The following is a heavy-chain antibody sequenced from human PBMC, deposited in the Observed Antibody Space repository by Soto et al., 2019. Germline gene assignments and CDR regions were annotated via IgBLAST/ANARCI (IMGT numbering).Heavy chain of an antibody. CDR2: ISASNGNI. D-gene: IGHD6-13*01. Sequence: ASVKVSCKASGYTFTTYGISWVRQAPGQGLEWMGWISASNGNIYYGQKFQGRVTMTTDSFTSTAYMELSSLTSDDTAVYYCARALPHSSSRDSRGPGTLVTVSS. J-gene: IGHJ4*02. V-gene: IGHV1-18*01. CDR1: GYTFTTYG. CDR3: ARALPHSSSRDS.